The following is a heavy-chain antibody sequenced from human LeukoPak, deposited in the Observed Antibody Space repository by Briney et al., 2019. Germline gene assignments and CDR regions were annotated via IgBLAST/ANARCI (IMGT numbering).Heavy chain of an antibody. Sequence: APVKVSCKASGYTFTSSGISWVRQAPGQGLEWMGWISPYNGNTNYAQKVQGRVTMTTDTSTSTAYMDLRSLTSDDTAVYYCARGLGTTTFADFDYWGQGTLVTVSS. J-gene: IGHJ4*02. CDR2: ISPYNGNT. V-gene: IGHV1-18*01. CDR3: ARGLGTTTFADFDY. D-gene: IGHD1-7*01. CDR1: GYTFTSSG.